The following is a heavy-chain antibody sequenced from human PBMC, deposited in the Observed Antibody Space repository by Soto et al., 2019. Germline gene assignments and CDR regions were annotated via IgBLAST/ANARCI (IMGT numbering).Heavy chain of an antibody. CDR1: RYTFTSYD. Sequence: GASVKVSCKASRYTFTSYDINWVRQATGHGLEWMGWMNPNSGDTGIAQKFQGRVTMTRNTSISTAYMELSSLRSEDTAVYYCACCGGQIRFLEWLNYWGQGSLVTVSS. D-gene: IGHD3-3*01. J-gene: IGHJ4*02. V-gene: IGHV1-8*01. CDR2: MNPNSGDT. CDR3: ACCGGQIRFLEWLNY.